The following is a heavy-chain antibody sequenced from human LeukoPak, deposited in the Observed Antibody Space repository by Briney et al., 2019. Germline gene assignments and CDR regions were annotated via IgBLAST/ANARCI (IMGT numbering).Heavy chain of an antibody. J-gene: IGHJ5*02. D-gene: IGHD3-10*01. V-gene: IGHV1-8*01. Sequence: GPSLKFSCKASEYTFTSYDINWWQQATGQGLKGMGWMNPNSGNTGYAQKFQGRVTMTRNTSISTAYMELSSLRSEDTAVYYCARYGSGSYYIEDPYNWFDPWGQGTLVTVSS. CDR2: MNPNSGNT. CDR1: EYTFTSYD. CDR3: ARYGSGSYYIEDPYNWFDP.